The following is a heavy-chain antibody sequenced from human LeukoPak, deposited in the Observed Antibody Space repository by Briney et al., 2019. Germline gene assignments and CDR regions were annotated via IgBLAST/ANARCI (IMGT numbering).Heavy chain of an antibody. Sequence: SETLSLTCAVYGGTFSGYYWSWIRQPPGKGLEWIGEINHSGSTNYNPSLKSRVTISVDTSKNQFSLKMSSETAADTAVYYCARGLGYWGQGTLVTVSS. V-gene: IGHV4-34*01. CDR3: ARGLGY. D-gene: IGHD7-27*01. J-gene: IGHJ4*02. CDR2: INHSGST. CDR1: GGTFSGYY.